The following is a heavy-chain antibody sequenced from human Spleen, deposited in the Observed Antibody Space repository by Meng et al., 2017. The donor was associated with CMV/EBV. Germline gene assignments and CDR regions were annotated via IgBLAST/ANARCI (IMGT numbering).Heavy chain of an antibody. Sequence: WVRQAPGRGLDWVGFIRSDGSHQKYADSVKCRFAISRDNSKTTLFLQMHSLRPDDTAVYYCVKEALDLVVAPSASSGMQNTYKFVHWGQGTLVTVSS. CDR2: IRSDGSHQ. V-gene: IGHV3-30*02. J-gene: IGHJ4*02. CDR3: VKEALDLVVAPSASSGMQNTYKFVH. D-gene: IGHD2-15*01.